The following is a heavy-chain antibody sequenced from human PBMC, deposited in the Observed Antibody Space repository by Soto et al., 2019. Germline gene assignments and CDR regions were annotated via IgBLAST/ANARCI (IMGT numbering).Heavy chain of an antibody. D-gene: IGHD6-6*01. J-gene: IGHJ6*02. Sequence: QVQLVQSGAEVKKPGASVKVSCKASGYTFTSYYMHWVRQAPGQGLEWMGIINPRGGSTSYAQKFQGRVTMTRDTSTSTVYIELSSLRAEDTAVYYCARDWKQLVVTRTYYYYGMDVWGQGTTVTVSS. CDR3: ARDWKQLVVTRTYYYYGMDV. V-gene: IGHV1-46*01. CDR1: GYTFTSYY. CDR2: INPRGGST.